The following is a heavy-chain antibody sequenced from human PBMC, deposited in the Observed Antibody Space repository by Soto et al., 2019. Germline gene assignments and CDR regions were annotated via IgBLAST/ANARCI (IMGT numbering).Heavy chain of an antibody. D-gene: IGHD3-22*01. CDR1: GFTFSDHY. J-gene: IGHJ4*02. CDR3: ARARGDSSGYYDY. Sequence: EVQLVESGGGLVQPGGSLRLSCAASGFTFSDHYMDWVRQAPGKGLEWVDRTRNKANSYTTEYAASVKGRFTISRDDSKHSLYLQMNSLKTEDTAVYYCARARGDSSGYYDYWGQGTLVTVSS. V-gene: IGHV3-72*01. CDR2: TRNKANSYTT.